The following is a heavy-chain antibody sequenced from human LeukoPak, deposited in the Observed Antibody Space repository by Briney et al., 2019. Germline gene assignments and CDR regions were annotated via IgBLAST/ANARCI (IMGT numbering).Heavy chain of an antibody. Sequence: ASVKVSCNASGYTFTSYGINWVRQPTGQGLEWMGWMNPNSGNTGYAQTFQGRITMSSNTSISTAYMELSSLRSEDTAVYYCTRGSGDGGETNWFDPWGLGTLVTVSS. V-gene: IGHV1-8*02. CDR2: MNPNSGNT. CDR3: TRGSGDGGETNWFDP. CDR1: GYTFTSYG. J-gene: IGHJ5*02. D-gene: IGHD2-15*01.